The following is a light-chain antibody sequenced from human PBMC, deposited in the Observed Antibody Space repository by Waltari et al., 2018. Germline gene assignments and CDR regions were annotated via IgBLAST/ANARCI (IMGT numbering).Light chain of an antibody. Sequence: DIQMTQSPSTLSAFVGDRVTITCRASQTISDLLAWYQQRPGKAPKVLIYKASSLEIGVPSRFSGSGSGTEFTLTISSLQPDDFASYYCQHYKTYPVSFGQGTKLEIK. CDR3: QHYKTYPVS. CDR1: QTISDL. J-gene: IGKJ2*03. CDR2: KAS. V-gene: IGKV1-5*03.